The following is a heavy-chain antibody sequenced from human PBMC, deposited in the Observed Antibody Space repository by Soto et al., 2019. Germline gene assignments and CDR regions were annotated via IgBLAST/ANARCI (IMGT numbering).Heavy chain of an antibody. J-gene: IGHJ4*02. V-gene: IGHV3-33*01. Sequence: QVQLVEFGGGVVQPGRSLRLSSAASGFMFSTYGMHWARQAPGKGLEWVAFISYDGGVKYFADPVKGRFTISRDNSTNTLFLEMNSLRAEDTAVYYWARAPAALGFVDYWGQGTLVTVPS. CDR1: GFMFSTYG. CDR2: ISYDGGVK. D-gene: IGHD3-10*01. CDR3: ARAPAALGFVDY.